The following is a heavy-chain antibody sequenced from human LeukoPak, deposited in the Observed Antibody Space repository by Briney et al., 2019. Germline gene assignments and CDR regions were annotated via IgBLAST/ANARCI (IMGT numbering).Heavy chain of an antibody. D-gene: IGHD2-15*01. CDR1: GFTFSDYA. V-gene: IGHV3-21*01. CDR3: ARGSEGYCSGGGCYYGMDV. Sequence: GGSLRLSCAASGFTFSDYALTWVRQAPGKGLEWVSYISSSSSYIYYADSVKGRFTISRDNAENSLYLQMNSLRAEDTAVYYCARGSEGYCSGGGCYYGMDVWGQGTTVTVSS. CDR2: ISSSSSYI. J-gene: IGHJ6*01.